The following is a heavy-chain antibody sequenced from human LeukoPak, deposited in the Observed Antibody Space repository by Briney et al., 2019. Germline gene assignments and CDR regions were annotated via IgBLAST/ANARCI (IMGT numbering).Heavy chain of an antibody. V-gene: IGHV3-21*04. CDR2: INSESSHI. D-gene: IGHD5-24*01. J-gene: IGHJ4*02. CDR3: AKDRNAWPTNFDS. Sequence: GSLRLSCAASGFTFSTCAMNWVRQVPGKGLEWVSSINSESSHIYYAASVRGRFTISRDNSKNTLYLRMNSLRAEDTAIYYCAKDRNAWPTNFDSWGQGTLVTVSA. CDR1: GFTFSTCA.